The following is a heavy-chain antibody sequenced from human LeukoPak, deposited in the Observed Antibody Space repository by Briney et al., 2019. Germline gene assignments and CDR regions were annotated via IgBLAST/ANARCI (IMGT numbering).Heavy chain of an antibody. J-gene: IGHJ4*02. V-gene: IGHV5-51*01. CDR1: GYSFTSYW. Sequence: GESLKISCKGSGYSFTSYWIGWVRQMPGKGLEWMGIIYPGDSDTRYSPSFQGQVTISADKSISTAYLQWSSLKASDTAMYYCARHATGYYDSSGYYVDYWGQGTLVTVSS. CDR3: ARHATGYYDSSGYYVDY. CDR2: IYPGDSDT. D-gene: IGHD3-22*01.